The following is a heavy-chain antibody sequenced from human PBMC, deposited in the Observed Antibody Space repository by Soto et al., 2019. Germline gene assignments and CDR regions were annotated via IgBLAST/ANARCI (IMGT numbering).Heavy chain of an antibody. CDR1: GGTFSSYA. Sequence: SVKVSCKASGGTFSSYAISWVRQAPGQGLEWMGGIIPIFGTANYAQKFQGRVTITADESTSTAYMELSSLRSEDTAVYYCARSITMVRGVISRYGMDVSGQGTTVTVSS. CDR2: IIPIFGTA. J-gene: IGHJ6*02. D-gene: IGHD3-10*01. CDR3: ARSITMVRGVISRYGMDV. V-gene: IGHV1-69*13.